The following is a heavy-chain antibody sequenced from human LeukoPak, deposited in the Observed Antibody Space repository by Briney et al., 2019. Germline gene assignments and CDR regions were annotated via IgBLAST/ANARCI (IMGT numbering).Heavy chain of an antibody. CDR3: AKDQLWFGESIFDY. J-gene: IGHJ4*02. Sequence: GGSLRLSPAASGFTLSRYAMSSVREAPGRRVEAGSAISGSGGSTYYADSVKGRFTISKDNTKNTLYLQMNSLRAEDTAVYYCAKDQLWFGESIFDYWGQGTLVTVSS. CDR1: GFTLSRYA. CDR2: ISGSGGST. V-gene: IGHV3-23*01. D-gene: IGHD3-10*01.